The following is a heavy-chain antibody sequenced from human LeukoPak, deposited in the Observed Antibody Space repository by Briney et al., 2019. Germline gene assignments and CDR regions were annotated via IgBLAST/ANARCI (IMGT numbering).Heavy chain of an antibody. CDR3: ARGYYDFWSATMGYMDV. CDR2: INWNGGST. J-gene: IGHJ6*03. D-gene: IGHD3-3*01. Sequence: PGGSLRLSCAASGFTFDDYGMSWVRQAPGKGLEWVSGINWNGGSTVYADSVKGRFTISRDNAKNSLYLQMNSLRAEDTALYYCARGYYDFWSATMGYMDVWGKGTTVTVSS. CDR1: GFTFDDYG. V-gene: IGHV3-20*04.